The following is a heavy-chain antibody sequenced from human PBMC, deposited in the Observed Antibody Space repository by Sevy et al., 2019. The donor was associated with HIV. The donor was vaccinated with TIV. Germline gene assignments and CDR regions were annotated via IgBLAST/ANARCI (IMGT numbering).Heavy chain of an antibody. J-gene: IGHJ6*02. CDR3: ARAAGSWRYIYALDG. Sequence: ASVKVSCKASGYTFTSYDINWVRQAAGQGLEWMGWMNPNSGNTGYEQKFQGRVTRTRNTSISAAYMELSNLRSEYTAVYYGARAAGSWRYIYALDGWGQGTTVTVSS. D-gene: IGHD3-16*01. V-gene: IGHV1-8*01. CDR2: MNPNSGNT. CDR1: GYTFTSYD.